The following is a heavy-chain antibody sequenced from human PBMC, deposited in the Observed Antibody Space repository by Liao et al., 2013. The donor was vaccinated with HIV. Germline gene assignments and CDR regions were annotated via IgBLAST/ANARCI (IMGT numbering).Heavy chain of an antibody. J-gene: IGHJ4*02. CDR2: INHSGST. CDR3: ATQVSWGPLQI. CDR1: GGSFSGYY. D-gene: IGHD5/OR15-5a*01. V-gene: IGHV4-34*01. Sequence: QVQLQQWGAGLLKPSETLSLTCAVYGGSFSGYYWSWIRQPPGKGLEWIGEINHSGSTNYNPSLKSRVTISVDTSKNQFSLKLTSVTAADTAIYYCATQVSWGPLQIWGRGLLVTVSS.